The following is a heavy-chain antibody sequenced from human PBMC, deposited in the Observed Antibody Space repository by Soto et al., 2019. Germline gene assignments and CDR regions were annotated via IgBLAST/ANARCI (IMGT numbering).Heavy chain of an antibody. CDR2: IYPGDSDT. CDR3: ARAYSSSWYNYYYGMDV. CDR1: GYSFTSYW. V-gene: IGHV5-51*01. D-gene: IGHD6-13*01. J-gene: IGHJ6*02. Sequence: RGESLKISCKGSGYSFTSYWIGWVRQMPGKGLEWMGIIYPGDSDTRYSPSFQGQVTISADKPISTAYLQWSSLKASDTAMYYCARAYSSSWYNYYYGMDVWGQGTTVTVSS.